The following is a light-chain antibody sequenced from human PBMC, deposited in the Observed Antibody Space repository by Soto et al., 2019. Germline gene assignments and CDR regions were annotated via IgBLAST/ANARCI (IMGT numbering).Light chain of an antibody. J-gene: IGKJ1*01. Sequence: EIVMTQSPATLSVSPGEGATLSCRASQSLNTNLAWYRHKPGQAPRLLIYGASTRATGIPARFSGSGSGTEFTLIISSLQSEDSAVYYCQQYNSWLWTFGQGTKVDIK. CDR3: QQYNSWLWT. CDR1: QSLNTN. CDR2: GAS. V-gene: IGKV3-15*01.